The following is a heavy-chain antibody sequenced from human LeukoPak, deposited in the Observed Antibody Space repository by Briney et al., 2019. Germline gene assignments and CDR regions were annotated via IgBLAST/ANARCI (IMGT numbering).Heavy chain of an antibody. CDR2: ISAYNGNT. CDR3: AREAQSIVVVPAAISKGYYYCYMDV. Sequence: ASVKVSCKASGYTFTSYGISWVRQAPGQGLEWMGWISAYNGNTNYAQKLQGRVTMTTDTSTSTAYTELRSLRSDDTAVYYCAREAQSIVVVPAAISKGYYYCYMDVWGKGTTVTISS. V-gene: IGHV1-18*01. J-gene: IGHJ6*03. D-gene: IGHD2-2*01. CDR1: GYTFTSYG.